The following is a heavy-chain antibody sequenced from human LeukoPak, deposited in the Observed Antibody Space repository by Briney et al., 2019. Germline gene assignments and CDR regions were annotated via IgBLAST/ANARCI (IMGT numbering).Heavy chain of an antibody. CDR3: TTDGRTYYYDSSGYYSLDAFDI. J-gene: IGHJ3*02. Sequence: PGGSLRLSCATSGFTFSSYWMSWVRQAPGKGLEWVGRIKSKTDGGTTDYAAPVKGRFTISGDDSKNTLYLQMNSLKTEDTAVYYCTTDGRTYYYDSSGYYSLDAFDIWGQGTMVTVSS. V-gene: IGHV3-15*01. D-gene: IGHD3-22*01. CDR2: IKSKTDGGTT. CDR1: GFTFSSYW.